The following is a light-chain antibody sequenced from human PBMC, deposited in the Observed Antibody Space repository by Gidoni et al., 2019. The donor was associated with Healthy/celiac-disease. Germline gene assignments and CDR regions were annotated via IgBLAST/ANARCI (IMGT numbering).Light chain of an antibody. CDR2: DVS. CDR3: CSYAGSYTL. J-gene: IGLJ2*01. V-gene: IGLV2-11*01. Sequence: PHSVSGSPGQSVTISCTGTSSDVGGYNSVSWYQQHPGKAPKLMIYDVSKRPSGVPDRFSGSKSGNTASLTISGLQAEDEADYYCCSYAGSYTLFGGGTKLTVL. CDR1: SSDVGGYNS.